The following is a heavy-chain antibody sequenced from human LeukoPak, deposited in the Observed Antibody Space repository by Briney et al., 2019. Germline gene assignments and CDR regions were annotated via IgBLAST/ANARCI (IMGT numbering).Heavy chain of an antibody. J-gene: IGHJ4*02. D-gene: IGHD6-13*01. CDR3: AIFTTIAAAQEGY. CDR2: MAYDGSNK. CDR1: GFTFSSYG. V-gene: IGHV3-30*03. Sequence: GGSLRLSCAASGFTFSSYGMPWVRQAPGKGLEWVAFMAYDGSNKYEADYGKGRFTRAGDNSKNTLYLQMNRLRAEDTAVYYCAIFTTIAAAQEGYWGQGTLGTVSS.